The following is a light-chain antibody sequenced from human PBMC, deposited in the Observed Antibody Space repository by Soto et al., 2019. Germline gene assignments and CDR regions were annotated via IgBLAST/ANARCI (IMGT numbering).Light chain of an antibody. Sequence: EIVLTQSPGTLSLSPGERATLSCRASQSVSSSCLAWYLQKPGQAPRLLIYGASSRATGIPDRFSGSGSGTDFTLTISRLEPEDFAVYYCQQYGSSPPWTFGQGTKVEIK. J-gene: IGKJ1*01. V-gene: IGKV3-20*01. CDR3: QQYGSSPPWT. CDR2: GAS. CDR1: QSVSSSC.